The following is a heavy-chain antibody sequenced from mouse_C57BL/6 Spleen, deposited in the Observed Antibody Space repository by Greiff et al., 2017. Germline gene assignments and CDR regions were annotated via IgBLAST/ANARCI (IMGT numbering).Heavy chain of an antibody. CDR1: GFSLTSYG. CDR2: IWSGGST. D-gene: IGHD1-1*01. Sequence: VQLQQSGPGLVQPSQSLSITCTVSGFSLTSYGVHWVRQSPGKGLEWLGVIWSGGSTDYNAAFMSRLSITKDNSKSQVFFKMNSLQADDTAIYSCAKKKDYYGSSTDAMDDWGQGTSVTGSS. J-gene: IGHJ4*01. CDR3: AKKKDYYGSSTDAMDD. V-gene: IGHV2-5*01.